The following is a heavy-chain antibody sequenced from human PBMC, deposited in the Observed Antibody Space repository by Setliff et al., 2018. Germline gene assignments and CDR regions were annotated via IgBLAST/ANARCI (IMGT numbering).Heavy chain of an antibody. D-gene: IGHD3-10*01. CDR2: TKQDGSEK. Sequence: GGSLRLSCAASGFTFSTYWMSWVRQAPGKGLEWVANTKQDGSEKNYVDSVKGRFSISRDNTKNSLYLQMNSLRAEDTAVYYCARDPFGNPVFDPWGQGTLVTVSS. CDR1: GFTFSTYW. J-gene: IGHJ5*02. CDR3: ARDPFGNPVFDP. V-gene: IGHV3-7*01.